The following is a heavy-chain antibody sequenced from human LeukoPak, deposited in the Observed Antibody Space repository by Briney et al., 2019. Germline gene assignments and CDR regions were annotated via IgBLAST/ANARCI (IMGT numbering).Heavy chain of an antibody. CDR3: ARNSVLRYFDWLLYRYYYMDV. CDR1: GGTFSSYA. Sequence: ASVKVSCKASGGTFSSYAISWVRQATGQGLEWMGWMNPNSGNTGYAQKFQGRVTMTRNTSISTAYMELSSLRSEDTAVYYCARNSVLRYFDWLLYRYYYMDVWGKGTTVTISS. J-gene: IGHJ6*03. CDR2: MNPNSGNT. D-gene: IGHD3-9*01. V-gene: IGHV1-8*02.